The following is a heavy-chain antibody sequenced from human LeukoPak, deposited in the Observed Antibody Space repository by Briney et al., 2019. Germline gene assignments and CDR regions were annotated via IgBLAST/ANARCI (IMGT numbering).Heavy chain of an antibody. CDR2: IYRDGST. CDR1: GYSIISGYH. Sequence: PSETLSLTCSVSGYSIISGYHWAWIRQPPGNGLEWIGSIYRDGSTYYNPSLKSRITMSVDTSKNQFSLEVNSVTAADTAVYYCATDEGWPTEYFQHWGQGTLVTVSS. CDR3: ATDEGWPTEYFQH. V-gene: IGHV4-38-2*02. D-gene: IGHD6-19*01. J-gene: IGHJ1*01.